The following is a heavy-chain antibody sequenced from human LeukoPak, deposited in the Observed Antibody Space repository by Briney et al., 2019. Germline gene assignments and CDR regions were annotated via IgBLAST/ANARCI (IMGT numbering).Heavy chain of an antibody. D-gene: IGHD2-21*02. Sequence: GASVKVSCKASGYTFTSYDINWVRQATGPGLEWMGWMNPNSGNTGYAQKFQGRVTITRNTSISTAYMELSSLRSEDTAVYYCARRGFFTAEDYYYYMDVWGKGTTVTVSS. CDR3: ARRGFFTAEDYYYYMDV. CDR2: MNPNSGNT. V-gene: IGHV1-8*03. J-gene: IGHJ6*03. CDR1: GYTFTSYD.